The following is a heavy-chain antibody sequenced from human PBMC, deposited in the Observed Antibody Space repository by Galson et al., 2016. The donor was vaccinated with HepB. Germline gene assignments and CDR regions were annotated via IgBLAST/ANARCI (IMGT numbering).Heavy chain of an antibody. Sequence: SVKVSCKASGGNFGSFVISWVRQAPGQGLEWMGAIIPIFDRANYAQKFQARSIITADKSTSTAYMELRNLRAEDTAVYYCARGRPAGITALMLDYWGQGSLVTVSS. J-gene: IGHJ4*02. CDR2: IIPIFDRA. CDR3: ARGRPAGITALMLDY. CDR1: GGNFGSFV. D-gene: IGHD1-7*01. V-gene: IGHV1-69*06.